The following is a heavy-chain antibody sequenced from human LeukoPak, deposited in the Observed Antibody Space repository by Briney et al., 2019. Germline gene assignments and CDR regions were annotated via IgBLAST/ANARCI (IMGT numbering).Heavy chain of an antibody. D-gene: IGHD3-10*01. Sequence: GGSLRLTCAASGFSVSSTYMSWVRQAPGKGLEWVSLIYTSGSTFYADSVMGRFTISRDNSKNTLFLQMNSMRAEDSAVYYCTRDRAGPQSWVEFDLWGQGTLVTVSS. CDR1: GFSVSSTY. V-gene: IGHV3-66*03. CDR3: TRDRAGPQSWVEFDL. CDR2: IYTSGST. J-gene: IGHJ5*02.